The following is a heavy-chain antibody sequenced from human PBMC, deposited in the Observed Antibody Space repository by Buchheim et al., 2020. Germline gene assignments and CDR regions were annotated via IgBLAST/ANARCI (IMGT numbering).Heavy chain of an antibody. Sequence: QVQLVQSGAEVKKPGASVKVSCKASGYSFTSYSMHWVRQAPGQGLEWMGIINPSGGGKSYPQKFQGRVTWTRDTPQSTAYMELSSLRSEDTAVYYCARGPRDTAMVKPLDYWGQGTL. CDR3: ARGPRDTAMVKPLDY. J-gene: IGHJ4*02. CDR2: INPSGGGK. V-gene: IGHV1-46*03. CDR1: GYSFTSYS. D-gene: IGHD5-18*01.